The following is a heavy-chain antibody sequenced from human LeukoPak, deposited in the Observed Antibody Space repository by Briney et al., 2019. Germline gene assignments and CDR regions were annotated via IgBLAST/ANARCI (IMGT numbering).Heavy chain of an antibody. J-gene: IGHJ2*01. CDR1: GGSMSSYY. V-gene: IGHV4-59*01. Sequence: SETLSLTCTVSGGSMSSYYWSWIRQPPGKGPEWIGFIYSSGSSNYNPSLKSRVTVSVDTSKNQFSLKLSSVTAADTAVYYCAREGRNYGDRYFDLWGRGTLVTVSS. D-gene: IGHD4-17*01. CDR2: IYSSGSS. CDR3: AREGRNYGDRYFDL.